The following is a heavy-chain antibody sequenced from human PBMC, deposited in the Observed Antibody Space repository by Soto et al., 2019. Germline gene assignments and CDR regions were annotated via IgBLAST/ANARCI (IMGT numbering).Heavy chain of an antibody. J-gene: IGHJ1*01. D-gene: IGHD5-18*01. CDR2: ITYDGSHQ. V-gene: IGHV3-30*03. Sequence: QVKLVESGGGVVHPGGSLRLSCAASGFGFDAYGIHWVRRAPGKGLEWVAVITYDGSHQYYRDSVKGRFTISRDNVRKTMLLQMDNLQPEDTAMYFCARGSQYNYGPLAYFDHCGQGTLVTVSS. CDR3: ARGSQYNYGPLAYFDH. CDR1: GFGFDAYG.